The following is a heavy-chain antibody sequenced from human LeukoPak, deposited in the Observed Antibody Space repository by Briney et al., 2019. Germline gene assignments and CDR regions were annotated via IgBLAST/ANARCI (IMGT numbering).Heavy chain of an antibody. V-gene: IGHV4-34*01. CDR1: GGSFSGYY. CDR3: ARGQQLVLN. J-gene: IGHJ4*02. CDR2: INHSGST. D-gene: IGHD6-13*01. Sequence: SETLSLTCAVYGGSFSGYYWSWIRQPPGKGLEWIGEINHSGSTNYNPSLKSRATISVDTSKNQFSLRLTSVTAADTAVYYCARGQQLVLNWGQGTLVTVSS.